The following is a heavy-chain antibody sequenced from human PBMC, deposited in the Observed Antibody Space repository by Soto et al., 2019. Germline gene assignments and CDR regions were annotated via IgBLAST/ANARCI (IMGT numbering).Heavy chain of an antibody. D-gene: IGHD2-15*01. Sequence: GGSLRLSCAASGFTFSNAWMSWVRQAPGKGLEWVGRIKSKTDGGTTDYAAPVKGRFTISRDDSKNTLYLQMNSLKTEDTAVYYCTTQGYCSGGSCYDPNWFDPWGQGTLVTVSS. CDR2: IKSKTDGGTT. V-gene: IGHV3-15*01. J-gene: IGHJ5*02. CDR3: TTQGYCSGGSCYDPNWFDP. CDR1: GFTFSNAW.